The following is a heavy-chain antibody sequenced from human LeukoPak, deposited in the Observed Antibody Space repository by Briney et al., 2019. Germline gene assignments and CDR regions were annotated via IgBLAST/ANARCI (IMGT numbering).Heavy chain of an antibody. V-gene: IGHV3-21*01. D-gene: IGHD1-26*01. Sequence: GGSLRLSCPASGFTFSSYSMNWVRQAPGKGLEWVSSISSSSSYIYYADSVKGRFTISRDNAKNSLYLQMNSLRAEDTAVYYCARDSSGSYWGNDAFDIWGQGTMVTVSS. CDR3: ARDSSGSYWGNDAFDI. CDR1: GFTFSSYS. J-gene: IGHJ3*02. CDR2: ISSSSSYI.